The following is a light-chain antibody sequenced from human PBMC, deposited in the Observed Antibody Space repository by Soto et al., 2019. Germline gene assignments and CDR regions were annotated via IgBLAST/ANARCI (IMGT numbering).Light chain of an antibody. CDR2: DVS. CDR3: SSYTSTSTVV. Sequence: QSVLTQPASVSGSPGQSITISCIGTSIDVGASKYVSWFQQYPGKAPKLMIYDVSNRPPWVSDRFSGSKSGNTASLTITGLQAEDEADYYCSSYTSTSTVVFGGGTKVTVL. V-gene: IGLV2-14*03. J-gene: IGLJ2*01. CDR1: SIDVGASKY.